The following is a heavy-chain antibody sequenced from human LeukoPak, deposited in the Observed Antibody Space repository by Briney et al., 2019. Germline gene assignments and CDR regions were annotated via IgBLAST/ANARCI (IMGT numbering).Heavy chain of an antibody. CDR1: GYTFTSYY. J-gene: IGHJ4*02. V-gene: IGHV1-46*01. D-gene: IGHD6-19*01. Sequence: ASVKVFCKASGYTFTSYYMHWVRQAPGQGLEWMGIINPSGGSTSYAQKFQGRVTMTRDTSTSTVYMELSSLRSEDTAVCYCARDAGSGWSHFDYWGQGTLVTVSS. CDR3: ARDAGSGWSHFDY. CDR2: INPSGGST.